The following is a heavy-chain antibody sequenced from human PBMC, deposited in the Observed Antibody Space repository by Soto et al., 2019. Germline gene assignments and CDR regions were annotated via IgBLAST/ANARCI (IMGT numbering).Heavy chain of an antibody. CDR1: GFTFGSYA. Sequence: PGGSLRLSCSASGFTFGSYAMHWVRQAPGKGLEYVSAISSNGGSTYYADSVKGRFTISRDNSRNTLYLQMSSLRAEDTAVYYCVKDRHRWLWADAFDIWGQGTMVTVSS. CDR3: VKDRHRWLWADAFDI. J-gene: IGHJ3*02. CDR2: ISSNGGST. D-gene: IGHD5-18*01. V-gene: IGHV3-64D*06.